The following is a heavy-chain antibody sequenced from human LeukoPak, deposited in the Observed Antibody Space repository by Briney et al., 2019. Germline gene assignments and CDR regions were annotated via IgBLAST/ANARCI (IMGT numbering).Heavy chain of an antibody. D-gene: IGHD6-19*01. CDR3: ARAVAVAGTAFCLNY. CDR1: GFTFSNYW. V-gene: IGHV3-7*05. CDR2: IKQDGSEK. Sequence: PGGSLRLSCAASGFTFSNYWMSWVRQAPGKGLEWEANIKQDGSEKYYVDSVKGRFTISRDNAMNSLFLQMNSLRAEDTAVYYCARAVAVAGTAFCLNYWGQGTLVTVSS. J-gene: IGHJ4*02.